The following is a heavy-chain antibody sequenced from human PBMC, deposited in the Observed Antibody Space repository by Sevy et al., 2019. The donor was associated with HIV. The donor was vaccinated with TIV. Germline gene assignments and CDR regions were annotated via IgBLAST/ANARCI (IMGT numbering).Heavy chain of an antibody. D-gene: IGHD3-10*01. J-gene: IGHJ6*02. V-gene: IGHV1-69*13. CDR3: ARSRGYYGSGSSFAYYGMDV. CDR2: IIPIFGTA. CDR1: GGTFSSYA. Sequence: ASVKVSCKASGGTFSSYAISWVRQAPGQGLEWMGGIIPIFGTANYAQKFQGRVTITADESTSTAYMVLSSLRSEDTAVYYCARSRGYYGSGSSFAYYGMDVWGQGTTVTVSS.